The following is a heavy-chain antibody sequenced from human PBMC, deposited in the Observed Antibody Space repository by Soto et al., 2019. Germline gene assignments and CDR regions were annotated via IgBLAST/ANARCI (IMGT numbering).Heavy chain of an antibody. CDR3: ARDEVYIAASWSSGWFDP. Sequence: GASVKVSCKASGYTFTSYGISWVRQAPGQGLEWMGWISAYNGNTYYAQRLQGRVTMTTDTSTSTAYMELRSLRSDDTAVYYCARDEVYIAASWSSGWFDPWGKGTLVTV. CDR2: ISAYNGNT. V-gene: IGHV1-18*01. J-gene: IGHJ5*02. CDR1: GYTFTSYG. D-gene: IGHD6-6*01.